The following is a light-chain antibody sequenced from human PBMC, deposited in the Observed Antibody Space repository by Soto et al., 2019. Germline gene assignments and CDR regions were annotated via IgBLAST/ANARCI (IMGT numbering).Light chain of an antibody. J-gene: IGKJ4*01. CDR2: GAS. V-gene: IGKV3-15*01. CDR1: QGVSRK. Sequence: IEMTQYPAALRVAGGECGSWSSPASQGVSRKLAWYQHKPGQAPRLLISGASTGATGIPARFSGSGSGTEFTLTISSLQSEDCAIYYCQQYHTWPITFGGGTKVDIK. CDR3: QQYHTWPIT.